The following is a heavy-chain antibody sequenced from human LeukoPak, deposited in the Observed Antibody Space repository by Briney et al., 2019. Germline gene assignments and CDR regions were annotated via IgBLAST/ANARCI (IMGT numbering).Heavy chain of an antibody. Sequence: ASVKVSCKVSGYTLTELSIHWVRQAPGKGPEWMGGFDPEDGETIYAQKFQGRVTMTEDTSTDTAYMELSSLRSEDTAVYYCATPSYGDYVDYYYGMDVWGQGTTVTVSS. CDR3: ATPSYGDYVDYYYGMDV. CDR1: GYTLTELS. J-gene: IGHJ6*02. D-gene: IGHD4-17*01. V-gene: IGHV1-24*01. CDR2: FDPEDGET.